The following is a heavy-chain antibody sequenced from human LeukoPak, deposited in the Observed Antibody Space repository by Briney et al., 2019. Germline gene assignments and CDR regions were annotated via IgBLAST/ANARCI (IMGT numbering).Heavy chain of an antibody. J-gene: IGHJ4*02. CDR2: VDHTGST. D-gene: IGHD1-26*01. CDR3: ARGWSYGVGFDY. Sequence: PSETLSLTCSVSDDSITMYYWTWIRQPPGKGLEWIGYVDHTGSTNFNPSLNGRVSISRDTTKNLFSLRLRSVTAADTAVYFCARGWSYGVGFDYWGQGTLVTVSS. CDR1: DDSITMYY. V-gene: IGHV4-59*01.